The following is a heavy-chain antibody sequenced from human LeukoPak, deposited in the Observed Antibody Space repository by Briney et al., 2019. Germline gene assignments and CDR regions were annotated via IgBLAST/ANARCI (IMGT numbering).Heavy chain of an antibody. CDR1: GGSISSSSYY. Sequence: SETLSLTCTVSGGSISSSSYYWGWIRQPPGKGLEWIGSIYYSGSTYYNSSLKSRVTISVDTSKNQFSLKLSSVTAADTAVYYCARQSIRYSSSWYDYWGQGTLVTVSS. D-gene: IGHD6-13*01. CDR2: IYYSGST. V-gene: IGHV4-39*01. CDR3: ARQSIRYSSSWYDY. J-gene: IGHJ4*02.